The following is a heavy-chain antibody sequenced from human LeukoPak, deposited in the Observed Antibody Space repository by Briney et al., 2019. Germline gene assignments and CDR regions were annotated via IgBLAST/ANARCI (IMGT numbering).Heavy chain of an antibody. J-gene: IGHJ4*02. V-gene: IGHV1-18*01. CDR2: ISAYNGNT. D-gene: IGHD6-13*01. CDR3: ARRGIAAAGTPGGYSDY. Sequence: ASVKVSCKASGYTFTSYGISWVRQAPGQGLEWMGWISAYNGNTNYAQKLQGRVTMTTDTSTSTAYMELRSLRSDDTAVYYCARRGIAAAGTPGGYSDYWGQGTLVTVSS. CDR1: GYTFTSYG.